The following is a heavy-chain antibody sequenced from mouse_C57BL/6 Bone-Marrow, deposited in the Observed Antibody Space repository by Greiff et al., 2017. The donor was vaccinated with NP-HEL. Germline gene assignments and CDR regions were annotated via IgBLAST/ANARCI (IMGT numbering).Heavy chain of an antibody. CDR1: GYSITSGYY. CDR3: AREITTPYGAMDY. J-gene: IGHJ4*01. Sequence: ESGPGLVKPSQSLSLTCSVTGYSITSGYYWNWIRQFPGNKLEWMGYISYDGSNNYIPSLKNRISITRDTSKNQFFLKLNSVTTEDTATYDCAREITTPYGAMDYWGQGTSVTVSS. V-gene: IGHV3-6*01. D-gene: IGHD1-1*01. CDR2: ISYDGSN.